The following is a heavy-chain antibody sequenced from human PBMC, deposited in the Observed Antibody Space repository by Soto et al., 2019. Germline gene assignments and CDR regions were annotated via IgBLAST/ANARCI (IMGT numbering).Heavy chain of an antibody. V-gene: IGHV1-58*01. CDR2: IVVGSGNT. D-gene: IGHD2-2*01. Sequence: QMQLVQSGPEVKKPGTSVKVSCKASGFTFTSSAVQWVRQARGQRLEWIGWIVVGSGNTNYAQKFQERVTITRDMXTXXAYMELSSLRSEDTAVYYCAADLPATYYYYYGMDVWGQGTTVTVSS. CDR1: GFTFTSSA. CDR3: AADLPATYYYYYGMDV. J-gene: IGHJ6*02.